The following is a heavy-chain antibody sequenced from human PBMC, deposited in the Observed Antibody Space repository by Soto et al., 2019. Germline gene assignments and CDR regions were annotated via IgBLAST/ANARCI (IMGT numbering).Heavy chain of an antibody. CDR1: GFTFSSYG. Sequence: GGSLRLSCAASGFTFSSYGMHWVRQAPGKGLEGVAVISYDGSNKYYADSVKGRFTISRDNSKNTLYLQMNSLRAEDTAVYYCAKFSRRYRTVTTTPDFDYWGQGT. J-gene: IGHJ4*02. V-gene: IGHV3-30*18. CDR3: AKFSRRYRTVTTTPDFDY. D-gene: IGHD4-17*01. CDR2: ISYDGSNK.